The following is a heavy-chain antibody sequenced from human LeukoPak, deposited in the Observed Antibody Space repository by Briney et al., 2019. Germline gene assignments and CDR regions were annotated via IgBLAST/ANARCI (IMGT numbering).Heavy chain of an antibody. V-gene: IGHV4-59*12. CDR3: ARGRAWELPVGYYFDY. Sequence: SETLSLTCAVSGGSISSYYWSWIRQPPGKGLEWIGYIYYSGSTNYNPSLKSRVTMSVDTSKNQFSLKLSSVAAADTAVYYCARGRAWELPVGYYFDYWGQGTLVTVSS. D-gene: IGHD1-26*01. CDR1: GGSISSYY. CDR2: IYYSGST. J-gene: IGHJ4*02.